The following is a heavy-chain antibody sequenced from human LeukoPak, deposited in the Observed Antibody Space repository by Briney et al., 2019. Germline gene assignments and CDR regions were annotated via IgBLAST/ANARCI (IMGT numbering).Heavy chain of an antibody. V-gene: IGHV1-8*01. CDR1: GYTFTSYD. CDR3: ARGNRLYTSSWSSLPFDI. Sequence: GASVKVSCKASGYTFTSYDINWVRQATGQGLEWMGWINPISGYTSYAQKFQGRVTMTGNTSISTAYMELSSLRSEDAAVYYSARGNRLYTSSWSSLPFDIWGQGTMVTVSS. CDR2: INPISGYT. D-gene: IGHD6-13*01. J-gene: IGHJ3*02.